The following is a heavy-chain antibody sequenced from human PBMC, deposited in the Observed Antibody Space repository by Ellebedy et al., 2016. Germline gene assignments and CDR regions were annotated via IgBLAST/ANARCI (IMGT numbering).Heavy chain of an antibody. CDR2: ISSDANYI. D-gene: IGHD6-13*01. V-gene: IGHV3-74*01. CDR3: VKVGSGWSLDI. CDR1: GFTFSTSW. J-gene: IGHJ3*02. Sequence: GGSLRLXXAASGFTFSTSWMHWVRQVPGKGLLWVSRISSDANYITYADSVKGRFTISRDNAKNTLYLQMDSLRAEDTAVYYCVKVGSGWSLDIWGQGTMVTVSS.